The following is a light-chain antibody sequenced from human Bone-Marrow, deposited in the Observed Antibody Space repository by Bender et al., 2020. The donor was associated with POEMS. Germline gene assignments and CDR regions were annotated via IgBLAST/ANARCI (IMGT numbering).Light chain of an antibody. CDR1: SSDVGKYNL. V-gene: IGLV2-14*02. J-gene: IGLJ1*01. Sequence: QSALTQPASVSGSPGQSITISCTGTSSDVGKYNLVSWYQQHPGKAPKLLIYAVSKRPSGVPDRFSGSKSANTASLTVSGLQAEDEADYYCSSYAASNTLYVFGTGTTVTVL. CDR2: AVS. CDR3: SSYAASNTLYV.